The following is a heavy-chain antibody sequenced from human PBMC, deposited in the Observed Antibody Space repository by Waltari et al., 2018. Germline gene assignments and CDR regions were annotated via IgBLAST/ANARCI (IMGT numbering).Heavy chain of an antibody. CDR3: ASGESHIVVGY. Sequence: QVQLTESGPGLVKPYETLSLTCAFSGYSISSGDYCGWIRQPPGKGLEWIGSLYHSGSTYYNPSLKSRVTISVDTSTNQFSLKLSSVTAADTAVYYCASGESHIVVGYWGQGTLVTVSS. D-gene: IGHD2-21*01. CDR1: GYSISSGDY. CDR2: LYHSGST. J-gene: IGHJ4*02. V-gene: IGHV4-38-2*01.